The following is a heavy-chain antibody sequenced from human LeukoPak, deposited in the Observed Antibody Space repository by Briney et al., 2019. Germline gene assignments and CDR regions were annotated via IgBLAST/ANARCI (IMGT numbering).Heavy chain of an antibody. CDR3: ARSRYCSGGSCYHFDY. CDR2: ISYDGSNK. Sequence: GGSLRLSCAASGFTFSSYAMHWVRQAPGKGLEWLAVISYDGSNKYYADSVKGRFTISRDNSKNTLYLQMNSLRAEDTAVYYCARSRYCSGGSCYHFDYWGQGTLATVSS. V-gene: IGHV3-30-3*01. J-gene: IGHJ4*02. CDR1: GFTFSSYA. D-gene: IGHD2-15*01.